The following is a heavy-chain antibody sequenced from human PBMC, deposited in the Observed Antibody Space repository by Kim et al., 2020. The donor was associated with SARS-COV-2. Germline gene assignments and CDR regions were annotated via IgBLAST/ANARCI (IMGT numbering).Heavy chain of an antibody. Sequence: GGSLRLSCAASGFTFSSYSMNWVRQAPGKGLEWVSSISGGSGYIYYADSVKGRFTISRDNAKNSLYLQMNSLRAEDTAVYYCARDSSGPGWCQGTLVTVSS. CDR3: ARDSSGPG. D-gene: IGHD3-22*01. CDR2: ISGGSGYI. J-gene: IGHJ4*02. V-gene: IGHV3-21*01. CDR1: GFTFSSYS.